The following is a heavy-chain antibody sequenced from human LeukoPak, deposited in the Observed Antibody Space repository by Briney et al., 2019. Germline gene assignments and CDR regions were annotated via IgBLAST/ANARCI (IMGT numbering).Heavy chain of an antibody. V-gene: IGHV4-34*01. D-gene: IGHD5-12*01. CDR3: ATRGRGYSGYGRLYYFDY. J-gene: IGHJ4*02. Sequence: SETLSLTCAVYGGSFSGYYWSWIRQPPGKGLEWIGEINHSGSTNYNPSLKSRVTISVDTSKNQFSLKLSSVTVADTAVYYCATRGRGYSGYGRLYYFDYWGQGTLVTVSS. CDR2: INHSGST. CDR1: GGSFSGYY.